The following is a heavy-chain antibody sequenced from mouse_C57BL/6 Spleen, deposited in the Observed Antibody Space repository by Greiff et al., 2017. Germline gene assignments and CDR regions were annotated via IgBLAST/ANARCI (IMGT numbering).Heavy chain of an antibody. CDR3: AIGTYGSSYHYAMDY. D-gene: IGHD1-1*01. CDR2: IHPSDSDT. CDR1: GYTFTSYW. J-gene: IGHJ4*01. V-gene: IGHV1-74*01. Sequence: QVQLQQPGAELVKPGASVKVSCKASGYTFTSYWMHWVKQRPGQGLEWIGRIHPSDSDTNYNQKFKGKATLTVDKSSSTAYMQLSSLTSEDSAVYYCAIGTYGSSYHYAMDYWGQGTSVTGSS.